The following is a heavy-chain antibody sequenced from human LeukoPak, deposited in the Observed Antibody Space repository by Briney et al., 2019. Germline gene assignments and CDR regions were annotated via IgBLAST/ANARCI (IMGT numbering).Heavy chain of an antibody. Sequence: PSETLSLTCTVSGGSISSGGYYWSWIRQHPGKGLEWIGYIYYSGSTNYNPSLKSQVTISVDRSKSQFSLKLSSVTAADTAVCYCARVGYSSGYYVYYLDYWGQGTLVTVSS. D-gene: IGHD6-19*01. J-gene: IGHJ4*02. CDR1: GGSISSGGYY. CDR3: ARVGYSSGYYVYYLDY. CDR2: IYYSGST. V-gene: IGHV4-61*08.